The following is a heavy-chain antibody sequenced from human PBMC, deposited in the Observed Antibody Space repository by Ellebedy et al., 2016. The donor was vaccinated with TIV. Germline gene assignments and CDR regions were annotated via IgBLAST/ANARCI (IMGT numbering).Heavy chain of an antibody. CDR3: ARGRGWPHNLYYYYGMDV. V-gene: IGHV1-18*01. Sequence: ASVKVSCXASGYTFTSYGISWVRQAPGQGLEWMGWISAYNGNTNYAQKFQGRVTMTRDTSISTAYMELSRLRSDDTAVYYCARGRGWPHNLYYYYGMDVWGQGTTVTVSS. CDR2: ISAYNGNT. J-gene: IGHJ6*02. D-gene: IGHD6-19*01. CDR1: GYTFTSYG.